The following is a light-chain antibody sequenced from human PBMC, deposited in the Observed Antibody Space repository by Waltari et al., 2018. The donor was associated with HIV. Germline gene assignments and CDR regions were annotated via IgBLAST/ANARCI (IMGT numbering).Light chain of an antibody. CDR2: DSP. V-gene: IGKV3-11*01. CDR1: QSIGSY. CDR3: HQRSNWPLT. Sequence: IVLTPSPHTPSLSPRQIATLSCTASQSIGSYLAWYQQKPGQAPRLLIYDSPNRASGIPARFSGSGSGTDFTLTISSLEPEDFAVYYCHQRSNWPLTFGGGTKVEI. J-gene: IGKJ4*01.